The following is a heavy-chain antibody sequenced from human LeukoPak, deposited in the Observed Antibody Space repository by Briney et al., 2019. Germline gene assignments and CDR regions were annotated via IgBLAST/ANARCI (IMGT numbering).Heavy chain of an antibody. CDR3: ASSTYDFWSGYPNWFDP. V-gene: IGHV4-59*01. CDR2: IYYSGST. D-gene: IGHD3-3*01. CDR1: GGSISGYY. Sequence: SETLSLTCAVSGGSISGYYWSWIRQPPGKGLEWIGYIYYSGSTNYNPSLKSRVTISVDTSKNQFSLKLSSVTAADTAVYYCASSTYDFWSGYPNWFDPWGQGTLVTVSS. J-gene: IGHJ5*02.